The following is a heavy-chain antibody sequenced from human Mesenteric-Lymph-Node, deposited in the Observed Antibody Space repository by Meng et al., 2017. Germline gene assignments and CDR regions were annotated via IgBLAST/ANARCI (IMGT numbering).Heavy chain of an antibody. CDR2: ISYIGST. CDR1: GGSVGSGSYY. V-gene: IGHV4-61*01. CDR3: ARDGTINLRGGWFDP. D-gene: IGHD1/OR15-1a*01. J-gene: IGHJ5*02. Sequence: QLLDSGPGLVKPSETLSPTCTVSGGSVGSGSYYWSWIRQPPGKGLEWIGFISYIGSTNYNPSLKSRATISVDTSKNQFSLKLSSVTAADTAVYHCARDGTINLRGGWFDPWGQGTLVTVSS.